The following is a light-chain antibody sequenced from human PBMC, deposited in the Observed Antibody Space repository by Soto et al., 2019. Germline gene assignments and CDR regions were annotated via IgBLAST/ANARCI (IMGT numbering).Light chain of an antibody. V-gene: IGKV1-5*01. CDR1: QSISSW. CDR2: DAS. J-gene: IGKJ1*01. CDR3: QQYHSYSPWT. Sequence: DIQMPQSPSTLSASVGDRVTITCRAIQSISSWLAWYQQKPGKAPKLLIYDASSLESGVPSRFSGSGSGTEFTLTISSLQPDDFSTYYCQQYHSYSPWTFGQGTKVDI.